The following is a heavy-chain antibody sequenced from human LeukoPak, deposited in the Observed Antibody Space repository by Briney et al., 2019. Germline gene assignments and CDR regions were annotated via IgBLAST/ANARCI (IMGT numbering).Heavy chain of an antibody. D-gene: IGHD3-10*01. J-gene: IGHJ4*02. CDR2: ISGSGGST. Sequence: GGSLRLSCAPSGFTFSSYAMSWVRQAPGKGLEWVSAISGSGGSTYYADSVKGRFTISRDNSKNTLYLQMNSLRAEDTAVYYCAKENGYGSGSYYRDWGQGTLVTVSS. CDR1: GFTFSSYA. CDR3: AKENGYGSGSYYRD. V-gene: IGHV3-23*01.